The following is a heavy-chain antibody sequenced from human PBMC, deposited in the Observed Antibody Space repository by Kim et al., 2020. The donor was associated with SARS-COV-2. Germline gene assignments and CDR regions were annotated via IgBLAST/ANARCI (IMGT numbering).Heavy chain of an antibody. V-gene: IGHV1-18*01. D-gene: IGHD5-12*01. Sequence: NYAQKFQGRVTMTTDTSTNTAYMELRSLRSDDTAVYYCARGQNGYNEYDYWGQGTLVTVSS. J-gene: IGHJ4*02. CDR3: ARGQNGYNEYDY.